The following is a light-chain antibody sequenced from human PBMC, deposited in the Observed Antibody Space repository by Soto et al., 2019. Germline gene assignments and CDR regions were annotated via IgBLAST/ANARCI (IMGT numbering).Light chain of an antibody. CDR2: DVT. Sequence: QSVLTQPRSVSGSPGQSVTISCTGTSSDVGGYNFVSWYQQHPAKAPKLMIYDVTKRPSGVPDRFSGSKSGNTASLTISGLQAEDEADYYCCSSASGHTYVFGTGTRSPS. CDR1: SSDVGGYNF. J-gene: IGLJ1*01. V-gene: IGLV2-11*01. CDR3: CSSASGHTYV.